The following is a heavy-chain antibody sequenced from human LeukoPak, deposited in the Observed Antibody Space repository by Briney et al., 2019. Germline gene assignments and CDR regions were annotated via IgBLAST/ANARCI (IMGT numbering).Heavy chain of an antibody. V-gene: IGHV3-30*18. CDR2: ISYDGSDK. Sequence: GGSLRLSCAASGFTFSSYGMHWVRQAPGTGLEWVAVISYDGSDKYYADSVKGRFTISRDNSKNTLYLQMNSLRAEDTAVYYCAKAHYDIWAIDYWGQGTLVTVSS. J-gene: IGHJ4*02. D-gene: IGHD3-9*01. CDR3: AKAHYDIWAIDY. CDR1: GFTFSSYG.